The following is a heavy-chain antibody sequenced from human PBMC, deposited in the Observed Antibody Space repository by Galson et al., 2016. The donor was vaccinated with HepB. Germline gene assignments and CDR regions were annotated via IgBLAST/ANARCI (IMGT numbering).Heavy chain of an antibody. J-gene: IGHJ4*02. CDR2: ISSSSTR. CDR1: GFTFSDYY. V-gene: IGHV3-69-1*01. D-gene: IGHD1-26*01. CDR3: ARDQTRRGPTTFDN. Sequence: SLRLSCAASGFTFSDYYMNWVRQAPGKGLEWVSSISSSSTRYYADSVKGRFTISRDNAKNSLYLQMNSLRAEDTGVYYCARDQTRRGPTTFDNWGQGTLVTVSS.